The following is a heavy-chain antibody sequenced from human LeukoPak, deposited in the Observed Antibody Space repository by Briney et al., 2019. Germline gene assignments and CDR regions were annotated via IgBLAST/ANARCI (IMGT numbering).Heavy chain of an antibody. J-gene: IGHJ4*02. CDR1: GGSISSGGYY. D-gene: IGHD3-10*01. V-gene: IGHV4-31*03. CDR2: IYYSGST. Sequence: PSQTLSLTCTVSGGSISSGGYYWSRLRQHPGKGLEWIGYIYYSGSTYYNPSLKSRVTISVDTSKNQFSLKLSSVTAADTAVYYCARGTYYYGSGSYFVWGQGTLVTVSS. CDR3: ARGTYYYGSGSYFV.